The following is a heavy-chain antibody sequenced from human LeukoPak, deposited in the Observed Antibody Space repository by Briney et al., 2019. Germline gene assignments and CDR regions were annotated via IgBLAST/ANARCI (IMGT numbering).Heavy chain of an antibody. V-gene: IGHV3-48*02. CDR3: ARSSPYDS. CDR2: ISSISSTI. CDR1: GFTFSSYN. J-gene: IGHJ5*01. Sequence: GGSLRLSCAASGFTFSSYNMNWVRQAPGKGLEWVSYISSISSTIFYAGSVKGRFTIPRDNAKNSLYLQMNSLRDEDTAVYYCARSSPYDSWGQGTLVTVSS.